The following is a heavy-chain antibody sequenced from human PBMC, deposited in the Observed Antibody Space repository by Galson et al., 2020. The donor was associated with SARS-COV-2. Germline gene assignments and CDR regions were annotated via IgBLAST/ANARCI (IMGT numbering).Heavy chain of an antibody. D-gene: IGHD3-10*01. Sequence: GGSLRLSCAASGFIVSSDHMNWVRQAPGKGLEWVSVINDIGDTYYVDSVKGRFTISRDNSKTTLYLQMNSLRTEDTAIYYCAKDLRGGAGYWGQGTLVTVSS. J-gene: IGHJ4*02. CDR3: AKDLRGGAGY. CDR2: INDIGDT. V-gene: IGHV3-53*01. CDR1: GFIVSSDH.